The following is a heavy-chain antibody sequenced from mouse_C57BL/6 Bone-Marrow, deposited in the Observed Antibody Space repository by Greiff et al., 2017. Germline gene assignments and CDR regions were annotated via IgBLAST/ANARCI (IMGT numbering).Heavy chain of an antibody. CDR2: IDPETGGT. Sequence: VELQQSGAELVRPGASVTLSCKASGYTFTDYEMHWVKQTPVHGLEWIGAIDPETGGTAYNPTFKGKAILTADKSSSTAYMELRSLTSEDSAVYYCTTDSSPWYFDVWGTGTTVTVSA. CDR3: TTDSSPWYFDV. J-gene: IGHJ1*03. CDR1: GYTFTDYE. D-gene: IGHD1-1*01. V-gene: IGHV1-15*01.